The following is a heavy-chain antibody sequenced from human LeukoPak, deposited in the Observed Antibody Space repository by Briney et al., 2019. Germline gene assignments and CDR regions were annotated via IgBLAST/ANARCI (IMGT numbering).Heavy chain of an antibody. CDR3: AGGIFSNWFDP. CDR1: GFTFSSYW. V-gene: IGHV3-74*01. Sequence: GGSLRLSCAASGFTFSSYWMHWVRQAPGKGLVWVSRINSDGSSTSYADSVKGRFTISRDNAKNTLYLQMNSLRAEDTAVYYCAGGIFSNWFDPWGQGTLATVSS. J-gene: IGHJ5*02. CDR2: INSDGSST.